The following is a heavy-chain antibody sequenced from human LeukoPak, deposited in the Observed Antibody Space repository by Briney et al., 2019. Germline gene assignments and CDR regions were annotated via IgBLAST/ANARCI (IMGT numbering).Heavy chain of an antibody. CDR2: INWNGGSR. J-gene: IGHJ4*02. CDR3: AREPLTGTDY. Sequence: PAGSMRLSCAASGFTFDDYGMSWVRQPPGNWLEWVSGINWNGGSRGYADSVKGRFTISRDNAKNALYLQMNSLRAEDTALYYCAREPLTGTDYWGQGTLVTVYS. V-gene: IGHV3-20*04. D-gene: IGHD1-20*01. CDR1: GFTFDDYG.